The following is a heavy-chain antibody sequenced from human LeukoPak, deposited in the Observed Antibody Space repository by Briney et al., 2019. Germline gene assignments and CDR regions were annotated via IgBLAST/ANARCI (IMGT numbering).Heavy chain of an antibody. D-gene: IGHD5-18*01. J-gene: IGHJ4*02. CDR3: ARDLDTAMATFDY. Sequence: GRSLRLSCAASGFTFSSYAMHWVRQAPGKGLEWVAVISYDGSNKYYADSVKGRFTISRDNSKNTLYLQMNSLRAEDTAVYYCARDLDTAMATFDYWGQGTLVTVPS. V-gene: IGHV3-30*04. CDR1: GFTFSSYA. CDR2: ISYDGSNK.